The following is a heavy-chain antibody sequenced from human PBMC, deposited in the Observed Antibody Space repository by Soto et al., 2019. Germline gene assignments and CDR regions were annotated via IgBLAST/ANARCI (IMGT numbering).Heavy chain of an antibody. CDR1: GGSISSGDYY. J-gene: IGHJ6*02. Sequence: SETLSLTCTVSGGSISSGDYYWSWIRQPPGKGLGWIGYIYYSGSTYYNPSLKSRVTISVDTSKNQFSLKLSSVTAADTAVYYCARVGGDYPGSYGMAVGGQGTRVTV. CDR2: IYYSGST. V-gene: IGHV4-30-4*01. CDR3: ARVGGDYPGSYGMAV. D-gene: IGHD4-17*01.